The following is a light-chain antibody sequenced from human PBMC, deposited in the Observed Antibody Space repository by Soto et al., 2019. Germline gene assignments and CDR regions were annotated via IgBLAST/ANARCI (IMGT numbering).Light chain of an antibody. CDR3: QHYGGMWT. CDR1: QSITNR. CDR2: DAS. Sequence: DIQMTQSPSTLSASVGDRVTITYRASQSITNRLAWYQQKPGKAPKVLIYDASNLEYGVPSRFSGSGFGTEFILTISSLQPDDFATYWCQHYGGMWTFGQGTKVEMK. V-gene: IGKV1-5*01. J-gene: IGKJ1*01.